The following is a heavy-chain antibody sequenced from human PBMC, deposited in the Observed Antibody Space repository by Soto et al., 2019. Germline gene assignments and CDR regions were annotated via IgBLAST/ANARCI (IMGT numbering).Heavy chain of an antibody. D-gene: IGHD3-22*01. Sequence: PSETLSLTCAFSCGSIISGGYSWSWIRQPPGKGLEWIGYIYHSGSTYYNPSLKSRVTISVDRSKNQFSLKLSSVTAADTAVYYCARDDALLDSSGYYYKWFDPWGQGTLVTVSS. CDR2: IYHSGST. CDR1: CGSIISGGYS. J-gene: IGHJ5*02. CDR3: ARDDALLDSSGYYYKWFDP. V-gene: IGHV4-30-2*01.